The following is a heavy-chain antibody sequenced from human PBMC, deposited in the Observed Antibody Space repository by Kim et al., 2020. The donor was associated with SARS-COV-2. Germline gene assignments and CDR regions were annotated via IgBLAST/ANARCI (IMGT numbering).Heavy chain of an antibody. CDR3: AKVVHVYGSSSSYVQY. CDR1: GFTFSSYA. V-gene: IGHV3-33*06. CDR2: IWYDGSNK. D-gene: IGHD6-6*01. J-gene: IGHJ1*01. Sequence: GGSLRLSCAASGFTFSSYAMHWVRQAPGKGLEWVAVIWYDGSNKYYADSVKGRFTISRDNSKKMLYLQVNSLRAEDTAVYYCAKVVHVYGSSSSYVQYWG.